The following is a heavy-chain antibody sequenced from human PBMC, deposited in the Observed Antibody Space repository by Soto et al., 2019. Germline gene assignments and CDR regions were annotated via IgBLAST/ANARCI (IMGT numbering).Heavy chain of an antibody. J-gene: IGHJ4*02. Sequence: PGESLKISCKGSGYSFTSYWIGWVRQMPGKGLEWMGIIYPGDSDTRYSPSFQGQVTISADKSISTAYLQWSSLKASDTAMYYCARALLDYYDSSGTGGFDYWGQGTLVNVPQ. CDR3: ARALLDYYDSSGTGGFDY. CDR1: GYSFTSYW. V-gene: IGHV5-51*01. CDR2: IYPGDSDT. D-gene: IGHD3-22*01.